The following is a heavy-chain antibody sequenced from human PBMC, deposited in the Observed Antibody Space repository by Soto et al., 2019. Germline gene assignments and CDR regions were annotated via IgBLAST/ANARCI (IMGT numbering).Heavy chain of an antibody. CDR2: ISSTADNT. CDR1: GFTFSNYA. CDR3: ARRGYPLASYYGTDH. J-gene: IGHJ6*02. V-gene: IGHV3-23*01. Sequence: EVRLLESGGGLVQPGGSLRLSCVGSGFTFSNYAVSCVRQVPGKGLEWVSAISSTADNTYYADSVRGRFTISRDNFKNMVYLQMNWLRAEDTALYYCARRGYPLASYYGTDHWGQGTTVTVSS. D-gene: IGHD5-12*01.